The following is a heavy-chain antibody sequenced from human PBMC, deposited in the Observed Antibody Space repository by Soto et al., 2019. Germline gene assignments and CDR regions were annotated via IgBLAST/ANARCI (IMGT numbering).Heavy chain of an antibody. V-gene: IGHV3-30-3*01. Sequence: GGSLRLSCAASGFTFSSYAMHWVRQAPGKGLEWVAVISYDGSNKYYADSVKGRFTISRDNSKNTLYLQMNSLRAEDTAVYYCAREGRRYYDSSGPQNSYFDLWGRGTLVTVSS. CDR1: GFTFSSYA. CDR3: AREGRRYYDSSGPQNSYFDL. D-gene: IGHD3-22*01. J-gene: IGHJ2*01. CDR2: ISYDGSNK.